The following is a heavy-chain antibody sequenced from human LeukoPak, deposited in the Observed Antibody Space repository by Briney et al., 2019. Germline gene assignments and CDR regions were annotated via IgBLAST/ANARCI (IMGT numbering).Heavy chain of an antibody. CDR1: GLTFSYAW. J-gene: IGHJ4*02. V-gene: IGHV3-15*01. CDR3: TTTIDY. D-gene: IGHD4/OR15-4a*01. Sequence: PGGSLRLSCAASGLTFSYAWMTWVRQAPGKGLEWVGRSISKIDGGTTDYAAPVKGRFTISRDDSQNTVYLQMNSLKTEDTAMYYCTTTIDYWGQGTLVTVSS. CDR2: SISKIDGGTT.